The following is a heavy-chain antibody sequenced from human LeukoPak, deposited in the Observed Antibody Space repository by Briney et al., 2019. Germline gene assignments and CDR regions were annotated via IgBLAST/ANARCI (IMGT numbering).Heavy chain of an antibody. CDR2: IKQDGSEK. CDR3: AKPFSYYYDDY. J-gene: IGHJ4*02. CDR1: GFTFSSYW. Sequence: GGSLRLSCGASGFTFSSYWMSWARQAPGKGLEWVANIKQDGSEKYYVDSVKGRFTISRDNAKNSLYLQMNSLRAEDTAVYYCAKPFSYYYDDYWGQGTLVTVSS. V-gene: IGHV3-7*01. D-gene: IGHD5-12*01.